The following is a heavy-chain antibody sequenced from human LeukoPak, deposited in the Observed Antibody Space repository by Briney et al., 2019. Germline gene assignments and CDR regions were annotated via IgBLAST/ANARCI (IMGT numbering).Heavy chain of an antibody. CDR1: GGSISSYY. CDR2: IYYSGST. D-gene: IGHD3-16*02. V-gene: IGHV4-59*01. Sequence: PSETLSLTCTVSGGSISSYYWSWIRQPPGKGLEWIGYIYYSGSTNYNPSLKSRVTISVDTSKNQFSLKLSSVTAADTAVYYCARARPGDDCVWGSYRDMYYFDYWGQGTLVTVSS. CDR3: ARARPGDDCVWGSYRDMYYFDY. J-gene: IGHJ4*02.